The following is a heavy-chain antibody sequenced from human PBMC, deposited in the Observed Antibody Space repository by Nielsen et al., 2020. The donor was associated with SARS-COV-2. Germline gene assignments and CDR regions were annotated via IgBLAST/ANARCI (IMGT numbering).Heavy chain of an antibody. V-gene: IGHV3-49*02. J-gene: IGHJ6*03. CDR2: IRSKAYGGTT. D-gene: IGHD5-18*01. CDR3: AKGSRGYSFNGYYYYMDV. Sequence: VRQMPGKGLEWVGFIRSKAYGGTTEYAASVKGRFTISRDDSKSIAYLQMNSLRAEDTAVYYCAKGSRGYSFNGYYYYMDVWGKGTTVTVSS.